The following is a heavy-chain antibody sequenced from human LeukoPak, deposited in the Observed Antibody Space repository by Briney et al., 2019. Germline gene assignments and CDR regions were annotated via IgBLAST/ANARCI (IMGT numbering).Heavy chain of an antibody. CDR1: GFTFSTYA. Sequence: GGSLRLSCAASGFTFSTYAMTWVRQAPGRGLEWVSTIRGSGGSTYYADSVKGRFTISRVISKNTLYLQMNNLRAEDTAVYYCARYCSGGNCYSGLVYWGQGTLVAVSS. D-gene: IGHD2-15*01. J-gene: IGHJ4*02. V-gene: IGHV3-23*01. CDR3: ARYCSGGNCYSGLVY. CDR2: IRGSGGST.